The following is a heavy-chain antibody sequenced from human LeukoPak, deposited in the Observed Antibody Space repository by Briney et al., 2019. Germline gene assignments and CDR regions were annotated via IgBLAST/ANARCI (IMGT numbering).Heavy chain of an antibody. CDR1: GGSISSGGYS. J-gene: IGHJ5*02. CDR3: ARGAPVVVVAAIPRWFDP. V-gene: IGHV4-30-2*01. CDR2: IYHSGST. Sequence: SETLFLTCAVSGGSISSGGYSWSWIRQPPGKGLEWIGYIYHSGSTYYNPSLKSRVTISVDRSKNQFSLKLSSVTAADTAVYYCARGAPVVVVAAIPRWFDPWGQGTLVTVSS. D-gene: IGHD2-15*01.